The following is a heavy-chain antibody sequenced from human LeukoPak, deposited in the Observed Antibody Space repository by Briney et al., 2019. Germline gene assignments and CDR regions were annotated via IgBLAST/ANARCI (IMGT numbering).Heavy chain of an antibody. CDR1: GGTFSSYA. D-gene: IGHD3-10*01. Sequence: GASVKVSYKASGGTFSSYAISWVRQAPGQGLEWMGGIIPIFGTANYAQKFQGRVTITADESTSTAYMELSSLRSEDTAVYYCARAMSTMVRGLISDYYYYYMDVWGKGTTVTISS. CDR2: IIPIFGTA. CDR3: ARAMSTMVRGLISDYYYYYMDV. J-gene: IGHJ6*03. V-gene: IGHV1-69*01.